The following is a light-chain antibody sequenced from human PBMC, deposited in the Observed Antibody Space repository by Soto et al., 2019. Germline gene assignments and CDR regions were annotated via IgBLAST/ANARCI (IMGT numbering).Light chain of an antibody. Sequence: ILMTQSAASLSVSPGERATLSYRASQSVSNNLAWYQQKPGQGPRLLIYDASTRATGIPARFSGSGSGTEFTLTISGLQSEDFAVYYCQQYNNWPPWTFGQGTKVEIK. V-gene: IGKV3-15*01. J-gene: IGKJ1*01. CDR1: QSVSNN. CDR2: DAS. CDR3: QQYNNWPPWT.